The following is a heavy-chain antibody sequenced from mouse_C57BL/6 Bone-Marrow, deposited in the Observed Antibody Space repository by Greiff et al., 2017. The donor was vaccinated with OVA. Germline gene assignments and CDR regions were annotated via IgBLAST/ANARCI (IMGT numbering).Heavy chain of an antibody. J-gene: IGHJ3*01. D-gene: IGHD1-2*01. CDR1: GFSLPSYG. CDR2: IWSGGST. Sequence: QVQLKESGPGLVQPSQSLSITCTVPGFSLPSYGVHWVRQSPGKGLEWLGVIWSGGSTDYNAAFISRLSISKDNSKSQVFFKMNSLQADDTAIYYCARKRLHRGFAYWGQGTLVTVSA. CDR3: ARKRLHRGFAY. V-gene: IGHV2-2*01.